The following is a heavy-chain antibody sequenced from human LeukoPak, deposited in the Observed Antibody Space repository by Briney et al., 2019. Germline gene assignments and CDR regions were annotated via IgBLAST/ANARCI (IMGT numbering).Heavy chain of an antibody. Sequence: ASVKVSCKASGYPFTSYYIHWVRQAPGQGLEWMGIIDPRGGSTSYAQKFQGRVTMTRDTSTSTVYMELSSLRSEDTAVYYCARDNAWLVHHAFDIWGQGTMVTVSS. D-gene: IGHD6-19*01. J-gene: IGHJ3*02. CDR1: GYPFTSYY. V-gene: IGHV1-46*01. CDR3: ARDNAWLVHHAFDI. CDR2: IDPRGGST.